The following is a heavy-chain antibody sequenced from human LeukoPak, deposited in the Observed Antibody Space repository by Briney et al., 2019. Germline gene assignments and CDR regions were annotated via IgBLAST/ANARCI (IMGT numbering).Heavy chain of an antibody. V-gene: IGHV4-59*12. CDR3: ARPDRSASYGILGSDI. Sequence: SETLSLTCSVSGASMTDYYWTWVRQPPGKGLEWIGYIHYTWTTNYNPSLRSRVTMSIDTSNSQFSLNLRSVTATDTAVYFCARPDRSASYGILGSDIWGQGTMVTVSS. D-gene: IGHD3-22*01. CDR1: GASMTDYY. J-gene: IGHJ3*02. CDR2: IHYTWTT.